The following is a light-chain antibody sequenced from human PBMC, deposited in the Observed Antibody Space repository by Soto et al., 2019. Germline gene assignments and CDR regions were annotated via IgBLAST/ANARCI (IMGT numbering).Light chain of an antibody. V-gene: IGLV1-40*01. Sequence: QSVLTQPPSVSGAPGQTVTISCTGSRSNIGAGYDVHWYQQLPGTAPKPLIHGNSNRPSGVPDRFSGSKSGTSASLAITGLQSEDEADYYCQSYDISLSVVVFGGGTKVTVL. CDR3: QSYDISLSVVV. CDR1: RSNIGAGYD. CDR2: GNS. J-gene: IGLJ2*01.